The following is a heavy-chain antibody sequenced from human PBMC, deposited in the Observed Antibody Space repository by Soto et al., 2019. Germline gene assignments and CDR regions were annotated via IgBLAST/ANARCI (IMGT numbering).Heavy chain of an antibody. J-gene: IGHJ4*02. CDR2: INAGNGNT. D-gene: IGHD4-17*01. V-gene: IGHV1-3*01. CDR1: GYTFTSYA. CDR3: ARDTLHGDYVPGDH. Sequence: QVQLVQSGAEVKKPGASVKVSCKASGYTFTSYAMHWVRQAPGQRLEWMGWINAGNGNTKYSQKFQGRVTITRDASASTAYMELSSLRSEDTAVYYCARDTLHGDYVPGDHWGQGTLVTVSS.